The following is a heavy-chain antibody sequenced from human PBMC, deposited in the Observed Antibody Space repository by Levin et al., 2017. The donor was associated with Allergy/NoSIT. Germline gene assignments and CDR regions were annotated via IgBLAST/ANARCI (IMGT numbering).Heavy chain of an antibody. D-gene: IGHD6-13*01. J-gene: IGHJ4*02. CDR3: VRGLPRYTTSWFDY. Sequence: GGSLRLSCAASGFTFNNYAMHWVRQAPGEGLEWVALISYDGSHKSYADSVKGRFTISTDNSKTTLYLQMNSLRPDDTAVYYCVRGLPRYTTSWFDYWGQGTLVTVSS. CDR1: GFTFNNYA. V-gene: IGHV3-30*04. CDR2: ISYDGSHK.